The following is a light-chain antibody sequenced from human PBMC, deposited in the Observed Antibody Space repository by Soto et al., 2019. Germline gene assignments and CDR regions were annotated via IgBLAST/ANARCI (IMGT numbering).Light chain of an antibody. CDR1: TSNLGGNT. CDR3: AAWDDSLNAVV. V-gene: IGLV1-44*01. Sequence: QSVLTQPPSVSGTPGHKVSISCSGSTSNLGGNTVNWYQQLPGTAPKLLIYTNNQRPSGVPDRFSGSKSGTSASLAISDLRSVDEADFYCAAWDDSLNAVVFGGGTKLTVL. CDR2: TNN. J-gene: IGLJ2*01.